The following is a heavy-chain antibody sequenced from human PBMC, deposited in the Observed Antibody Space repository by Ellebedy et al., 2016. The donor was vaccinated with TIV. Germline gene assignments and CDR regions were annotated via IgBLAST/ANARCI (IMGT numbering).Heavy chain of an antibody. CDR3: ARGVEDWYFDL. J-gene: IGHJ2*01. CDR2: IWYDGSNK. D-gene: IGHD3-3*01. CDR1: GFTFSSYG. V-gene: IGHV3-33*01. Sequence: GESLKISCAASGFTFSSYGMHWVRQAPGKGLEWVAVIWYDGSNKYYADSVKGRFTISRDNSKNTLYLQMNSLRAEDTAVYYCARGVEDWYFDLWGRGTLVTVSS.